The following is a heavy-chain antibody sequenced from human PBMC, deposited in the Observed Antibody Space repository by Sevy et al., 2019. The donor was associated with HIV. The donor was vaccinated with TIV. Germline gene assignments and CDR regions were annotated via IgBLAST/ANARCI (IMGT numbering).Heavy chain of an antibody. CDR2: IYYSGST. V-gene: IGHV4-61*01. CDR3: ARDSGDYDAGGWFDP. D-gene: IGHD4-17*01. Sequence: SETLSLTCTVSGGSVSSGSYYWSWIRQPPGKGLEWIGYIYYSGSTNYNPSLKSRVTISVDTSKNQFSLKLSSVTPADTAVYYCARDSGDYDAGGWFDPWGQGTLVTVSS. CDR1: GGSVSSGSYY. J-gene: IGHJ5*02.